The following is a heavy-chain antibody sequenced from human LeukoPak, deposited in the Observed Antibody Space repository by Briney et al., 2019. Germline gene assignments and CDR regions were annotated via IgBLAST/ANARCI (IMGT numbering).Heavy chain of an antibody. Sequence: GGSLRLSCAASGFTFGDYAMSWFRQAPGKGLEWVGCIRGKAYGGTTEYAASVKGRFTISRDDSKSIADLQMNSLKTEDTAVYYCIRDYSSLVPGGYWGQGTLVTVSS. D-gene: IGHD2-21*02. CDR1: GFTFGDYA. J-gene: IGHJ4*02. CDR2: IRGKAYGGTT. V-gene: IGHV3-49*03. CDR3: IRDYSSLVPGGY.